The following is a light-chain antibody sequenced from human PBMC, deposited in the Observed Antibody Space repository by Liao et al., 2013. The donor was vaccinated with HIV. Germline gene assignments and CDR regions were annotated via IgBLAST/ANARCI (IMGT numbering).Light chain of an antibody. J-gene: IGLJ1*01. Sequence: SYELTQPPSVSVSPGQTARITCSGDKLGDKYACWYQQKPGHSPVLVIYQNNKRPSGIPDRFSGSNSGDTATLTISGTQAIDEADYYCQAWDSNIXVFGTGTKVTVL. CDR1: KLGDKY. CDR3: QAWDSNIXV. V-gene: IGLV3-1*01. CDR2: QNN.